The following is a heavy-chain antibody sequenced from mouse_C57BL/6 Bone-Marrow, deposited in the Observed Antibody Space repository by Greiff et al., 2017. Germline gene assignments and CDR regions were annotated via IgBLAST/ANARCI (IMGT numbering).Heavy chain of an antibody. CDR3: SRKSNYYAMDY. CDR1: GYSFTSYY. J-gene: IGHJ4*01. Sequence: QVQLQQSGPELVKPGASVKISCKASGYSFTSYYIHWVKQRPGQGLEWIGWIYPGSGNTKYNEKFKGKATLTADTSSSTAYMQLSSLTSEDSAVYYWSRKSNYYAMDYWGQGTSVTVSS. CDR2: IYPGSGNT. V-gene: IGHV1-66*01. D-gene: IGHD2-5*01.